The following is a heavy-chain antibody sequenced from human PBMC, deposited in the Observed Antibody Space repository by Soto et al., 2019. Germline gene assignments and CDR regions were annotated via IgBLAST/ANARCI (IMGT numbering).Heavy chain of an antibody. D-gene: IGHD4-17*01. CDR2: IYYSGST. V-gene: IGHV4-31*03. CDR3: ARALTTVTLFDP. J-gene: IGHJ5*02. CDR1: GGSISSGGYY. Sequence: QAQLQESGPGLGKPSQTISLTCTGCGGSISSGGYYWSWIRQHPVKGLEWIGYIYYSGSTHYNPSLKSRVTISVDTSKNQFSLMLSSVTAADTAVYYCARALTTVTLFDPWGQGTLVTVSS.